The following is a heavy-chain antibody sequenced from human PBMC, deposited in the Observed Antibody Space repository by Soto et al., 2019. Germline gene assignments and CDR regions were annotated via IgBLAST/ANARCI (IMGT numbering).Heavy chain of an antibody. CDR2: ISGTGSRT. V-gene: IGHV3-23*01. CDR3: GKPIVKSGKVYYYYGMDV. D-gene: IGHD4-4*01. Sequence: PXVSLRLSCAASGFPFINFAMSWVRQSPGKGLEWVSAISGTGSRTWYADSVRGRFTVSRDNSKNTLYLQMNSLRAEDTAVYYCGKPIVKSGKVYYYYGMDVWGQGTTVTVSS. CDR1: GFPFINFA. J-gene: IGHJ6*02.